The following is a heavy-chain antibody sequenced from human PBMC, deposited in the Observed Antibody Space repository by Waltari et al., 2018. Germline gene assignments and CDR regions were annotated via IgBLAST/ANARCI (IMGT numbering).Heavy chain of an antibody. J-gene: IGHJ6*03. D-gene: IGHD2-2*01. CDR3: ATASAAKIYYYYYMDV. CDR2: IYQSGST. V-gene: IGHV4-38-2*01. Sequence: QVQLQESGPGLVKPSETLSLTCAVSGYSISSGYYWGWIRQPPGKGLEWIGSIYQSGSTYYNPSLKSRVTISVDTSKNQFSLKLSSVTAADTAVYYCATASAAKIYYYYYMDVWGKGTTVTVSS. CDR1: GYSISSGYY.